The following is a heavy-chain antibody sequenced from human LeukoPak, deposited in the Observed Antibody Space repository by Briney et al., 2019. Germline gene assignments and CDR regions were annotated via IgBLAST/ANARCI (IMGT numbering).Heavy chain of an antibody. J-gene: IGHJ6*02. CDR3: AREGLDAGYYYDSSGYYSSYYGMDV. V-gene: IGHV3-48*01. CDR2: ISGSSGII. D-gene: IGHD3-22*01. Sequence: GGSLRLSCAASGFTFNTYTMNWVRQAPGKGLEWVSYISGSSGIIDYADSVRGRFTISRDNAKNSLYLQMNSLRAEDTAVYYCAREGLDAGYYYDSSGYYSSYYGMDVWGQGTTVTVSS. CDR1: GFTFNTYT.